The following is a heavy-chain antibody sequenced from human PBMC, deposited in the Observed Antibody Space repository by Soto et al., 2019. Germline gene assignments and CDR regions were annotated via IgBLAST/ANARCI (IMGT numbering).Heavy chain of an antibody. D-gene: IGHD4-17*01. CDR2: IIPIFGTA. J-gene: IGHJ4*02. CDR1: GGTFSSYA. V-gene: IGHV1-69*01. CDR3: ARDRVVDDYGDYGDAGTFDY. Sequence: QVQLAQSGAEVKKPGSSVKFSCKASGGTFSSYAISWVRQAPGQGLEWMGGIIPIFGTANYAQKFQGRVTITADESTSTAYMELSSLRSEDTAVYYCARDRVVDDYGDYGDAGTFDYWGQGTLVTVSS.